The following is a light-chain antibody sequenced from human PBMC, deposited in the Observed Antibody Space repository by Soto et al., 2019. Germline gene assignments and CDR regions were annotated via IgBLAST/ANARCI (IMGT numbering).Light chain of an antibody. V-gene: IGKV4-1*01. CDR1: QSILYNSNNKND. Sequence: DIVMTQSPDSLAVSLGERATINCKSSQSILYNSNNKNDLAWFQQKPGQATKLLISWASTREYGVPDRFSGRGSGTDFTLTISSLQAEDAIVYYCQQYYSSPRTFGQGTKVEIK. CDR2: WAS. J-gene: IGKJ1*01. CDR3: QQYYSSPRT.